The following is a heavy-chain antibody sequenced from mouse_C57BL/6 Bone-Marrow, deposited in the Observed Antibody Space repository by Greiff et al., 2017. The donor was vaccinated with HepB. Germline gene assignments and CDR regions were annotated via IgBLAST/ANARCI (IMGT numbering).Heavy chain of an antibody. CDR1: GYTFTDYN. D-gene: IGHD2-3*01. CDR3: ARDGGRGYYWFAY. Sequence: VQLQQSGPELVKPGASVKIPCKASGYTFTDYNLDWVKQSHGKSLEWIGDINPNNGGTIYNQKFKGKATLTVDKSSSTAYMELLSLTSEDTAVYYCARDGGRGYYWFAYWGQVTLVTVSA. V-gene: IGHV1-18*01. J-gene: IGHJ3*01. CDR2: INPNNGGT.